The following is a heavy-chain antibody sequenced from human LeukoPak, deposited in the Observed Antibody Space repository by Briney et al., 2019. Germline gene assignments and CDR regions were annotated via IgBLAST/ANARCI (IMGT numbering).Heavy chain of an antibody. Sequence: SGTLPLTCGVSGGSISGTNWWSWVRQPPGQGLEWIGEISLRGLTNYNPSLRSRLTMSLDESKNQVSLNLTSVTAADTAVYYCSRESGPFSPFGFWGQGTLVSVHS. CDR3: SRESGPFSPFGF. V-gene: IGHV4-4*02. CDR2: ISLRGLT. CDR1: GGSISGTNW. D-gene: IGHD1-26*01. J-gene: IGHJ4*02.